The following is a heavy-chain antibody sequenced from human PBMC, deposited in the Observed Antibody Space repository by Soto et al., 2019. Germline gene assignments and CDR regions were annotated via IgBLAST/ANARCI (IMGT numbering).Heavy chain of an antibody. CDR1: GGSISKFY. CDR3: VRDGSKSLRDWFDP. Sequence: SETLSLTCNVSGGSISKFYWAWIRKTAGNGLEWMGRVYATGTTDYNPSLRSRVAMSVDISKKTFSLRLRSVAGADSGVYYCVRDGSKSLRDWFDPWGQGILVTVSS. CDR2: VYATGTT. V-gene: IGHV4-4*07. J-gene: IGHJ5*02.